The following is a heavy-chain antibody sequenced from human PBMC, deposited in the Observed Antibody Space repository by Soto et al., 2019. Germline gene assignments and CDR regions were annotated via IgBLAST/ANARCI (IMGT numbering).Heavy chain of an antibody. CDR3: ARDPVHRYYYMDV. CDR2: IYYSGST. Sequence: SQTLSLTCTVSGGSISSGGYYWSWIRQHPGKGLEWIGYIYYSGSTYYNPSLKSRVTISVDTSKNQFSLKLSSVTAADTAVYYCARDPVHRYYYMDVWGKGTTVTVSS. V-gene: IGHV4-31*03. CDR1: GGSISSGGYY. J-gene: IGHJ6*03.